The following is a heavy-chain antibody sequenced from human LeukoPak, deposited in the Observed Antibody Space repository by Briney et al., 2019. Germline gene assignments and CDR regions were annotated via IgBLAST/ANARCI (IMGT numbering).Heavy chain of an antibody. V-gene: IGHV1-2*02. CDR1: GYTFTGYY. D-gene: IGHD3-10*01. CDR2: INPNSGGT. Sequence: ASVKVSCKASGYTFTGYYMHWVRQAPGQGLEWMGWINPNSGGTNYAQKFQGRVTMTRDTSISTAYMELSRLRSDDTAVYYCARDDGSGFDWFDPWGQGTLVTASS. J-gene: IGHJ5*02. CDR3: ARDDGSGFDWFDP.